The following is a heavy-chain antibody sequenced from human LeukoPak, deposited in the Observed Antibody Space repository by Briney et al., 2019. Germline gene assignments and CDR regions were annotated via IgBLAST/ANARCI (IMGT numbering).Heavy chain of an antibody. J-gene: IGHJ4*02. CDR2: ISTNTGNP. V-gene: IGHV7-4-1*02. D-gene: IGHD4-17*01. Sequence: GASVKVSCKASGYTFTNFPISWVRQAPGQGLEWMGWISTNTGNPTYGQGFTGRFEFSVDTSVSTAYLQISSLKSEDTAVYYCARGRGYGDFPACDYWGQGTLVTVSS. CDR1: GYTFTNFP. CDR3: ARGRGYGDFPACDY.